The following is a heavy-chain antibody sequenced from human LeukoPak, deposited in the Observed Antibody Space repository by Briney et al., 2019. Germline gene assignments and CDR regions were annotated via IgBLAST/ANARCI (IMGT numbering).Heavy chain of an antibody. CDR1: GFTFSSYS. D-gene: IGHD3-22*01. J-gene: IGHJ5*02. V-gene: IGHV3-23*01. CDR2: ISGSGGST. CDR3: AKGPVSGYYDSSGYS. Sequence: GGSLRLSCAASGFTFSSYSMNWVRQAPGKGLEWVSAISGSGGSTYYADSVKGRFTISRDNSKNTLYLQMNSLRAEDTAVYYCAKGPVSGYYDSSGYSWGQGTLVTVSS.